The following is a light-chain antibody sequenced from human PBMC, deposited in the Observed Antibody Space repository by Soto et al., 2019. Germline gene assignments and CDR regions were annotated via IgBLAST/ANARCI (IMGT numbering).Light chain of an antibody. J-gene: IGKJ1*01. CDR3: QQYNNWGT. CDR1: QSVSSN. CDR2: GAS. Sequence: EIVMTQSPATLSVSPGERATLSCRASQSVSSNLAWYQQKPGQAPRLLIYGASTRATGIPARFSGSGSGTEFTLTISSLQSEEFAVYYCQQYNNWGTFGQVTKVEIK. V-gene: IGKV3-15*01.